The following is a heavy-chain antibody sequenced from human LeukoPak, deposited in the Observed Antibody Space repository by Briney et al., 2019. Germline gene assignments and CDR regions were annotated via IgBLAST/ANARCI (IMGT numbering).Heavy chain of an antibody. CDR1: GYTFTGYY. J-gene: IGHJ4*02. CDR2: INPNSGGT. V-gene: IGHV1-2*02. D-gene: IGHD3-16*02. CDR3: ARVSLGYDYVWESYQD. Sequence: ASVRLSCKASGYTFTGYYMHWVRQAPGQGLEWMGWINPNSGGTNYAQKFQGRVTMTRDTSISTAYMELSRLRSDDTAVYYCARVSLGYDYVWESYQDWGQGTLVNVSS.